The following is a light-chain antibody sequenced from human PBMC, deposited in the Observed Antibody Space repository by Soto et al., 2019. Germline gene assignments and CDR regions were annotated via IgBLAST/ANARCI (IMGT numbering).Light chain of an antibody. CDR3: QQYGSSSRT. CDR2: GAS. Sequence: DIVLTQSPGTLSLSPGERATLSCRASQSVSSYLAWYQQKPGQAPRLLIYGASSRATGIPDRFSGGGSGTDFTLTISRLEPEDLAVYYCQQYGSSSRTFGQGTKVEVK. V-gene: IGKV3-20*01. CDR1: QSVSSY. J-gene: IGKJ1*01.